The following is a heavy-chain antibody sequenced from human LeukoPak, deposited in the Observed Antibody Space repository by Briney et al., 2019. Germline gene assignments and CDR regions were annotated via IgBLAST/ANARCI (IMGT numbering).Heavy chain of an antibody. CDR2: ISGSGVST. CDR1: GFTFSSYV. V-gene: IGHV3-23*01. J-gene: IGHJ3*02. CDR3: ARDQFGTGDRRDAFDI. Sequence: PGGSLRLSCAASGFTFSSYVMNWARQAPGKGLEWVSAISGSGVSTSYADSVKGRFTISRDNSKNTLYLQMNSLRAEDTAVYYCARDQFGTGDRRDAFDIWGQGTMVTVSS. D-gene: IGHD7-27*01.